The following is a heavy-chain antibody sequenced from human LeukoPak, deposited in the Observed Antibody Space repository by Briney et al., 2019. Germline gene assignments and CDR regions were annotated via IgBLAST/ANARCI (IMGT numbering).Heavy chain of an antibody. D-gene: IGHD2/OR15-2a*01. CDR3: ARPFPQLQGAFDV. CDR1: GFTFSNTW. V-gene: IGHV3-23*01. Sequence: PGGSLRLSCAASGFTFSNTWMSWVRQAPGKGLEWVSAISGSGGSTYYADSVKGRFTISRDNAKNSLYLQMDGLRAEDTAVYYCARPFPQLQGAFDVWGQGTMVTVSS. J-gene: IGHJ3*01. CDR2: ISGSGGST.